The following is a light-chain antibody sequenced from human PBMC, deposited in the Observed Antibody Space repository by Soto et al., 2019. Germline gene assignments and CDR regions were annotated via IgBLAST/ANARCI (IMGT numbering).Light chain of an antibody. J-gene: IGLJ1*01. CDR1: SSNIGRNR. Sequence: QSVLTQPPSASGTPGQRVTISCSGSSSNIGRNRVSWYQQFPGTAPKLLIYGNSNRPSGVPDRFSGSKSGTSASLAITGLQAEDEADYYCQSYDSSLSGVFGSGTKVTVL. CDR2: GNS. CDR3: QSYDSSLSGV. V-gene: IGLV1-40*01.